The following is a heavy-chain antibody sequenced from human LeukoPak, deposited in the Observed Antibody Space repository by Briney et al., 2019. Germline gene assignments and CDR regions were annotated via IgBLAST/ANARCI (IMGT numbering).Heavy chain of an antibody. V-gene: IGHV1-69-2*01. CDR3: ATIGHDYVWGSYRFDY. J-gene: IGHJ4*02. Sequence: ASVKVSCKVSGYTFTDYYMHWVQQAPGKGLEWMGLADPEDGETIYAEKLQGRVTITADTSTDTAYMELSSLRSEDTAVYYCATIGHDYVWGSYRFDYWGQGTLVTVSS. CDR2: ADPEDGET. CDR1: GYTFTDYY. D-gene: IGHD3-16*02.